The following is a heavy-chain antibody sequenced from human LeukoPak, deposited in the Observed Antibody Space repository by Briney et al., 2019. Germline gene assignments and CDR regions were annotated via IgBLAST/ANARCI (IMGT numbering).Heavy chain of an antibody. CDR2: INHRGSS. Sequence: SETLSLTCAVYGESFSAYFWNWIRQAPGKALEYIGEINHRGSSHYNPSLKTRVTLSVDTSKNQFSLKLTSVTAADTAVYFCARGSSFDGYCSAGACDAGYYDSWGQGTPVTVSS. CDR3: ARGSSFDGYCSAGACDAGYYDS. J-gene: IGHJ4*02. D-gene: IGHD2-15*01. V-gene: IGHV4-34*01. CDR1: GESFSAYF.